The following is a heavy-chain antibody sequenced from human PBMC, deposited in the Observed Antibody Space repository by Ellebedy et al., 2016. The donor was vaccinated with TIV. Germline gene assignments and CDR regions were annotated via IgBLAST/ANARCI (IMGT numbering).Heavy chain of an antibody. V-gene: IGHV3-53*01. Sequence: PGGSLRLSCAASEFTVSSNFMGWVRQAPGKRLEWVSVIHSGGSTYHTDSVKGRFTTSRDNSKNTLYLHMTSLRAEDTAVFYCAGSTTITTMPYWGQGTLVTVSS. CDR3: AGSTTITTMPY. D-gene: IGHD4-11*01. CDR2: IHSGGST. CDR1: EFTVSSNF. J-gene: IGHJ4*02.